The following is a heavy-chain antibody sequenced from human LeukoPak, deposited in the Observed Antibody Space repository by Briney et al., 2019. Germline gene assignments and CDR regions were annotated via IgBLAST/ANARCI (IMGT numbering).Heavy chain of an antibody. CDR3: AKDPPTGYFEY. V-gene: IGHV3-7*01. CDR1: GFTFSRYW. J-gene: IGHJ4*02. CDR2: IQQHGSET. Sequence: PGGSLRLSCAASGFTFSRYWMSWVRQAPGKGLEWVANIQQHGSETYYGDSVKGRFTISRDNSKNTLYLQMNSLRADDTAVYYCAKDPPTGYFEYWGQGTLVTVSS.